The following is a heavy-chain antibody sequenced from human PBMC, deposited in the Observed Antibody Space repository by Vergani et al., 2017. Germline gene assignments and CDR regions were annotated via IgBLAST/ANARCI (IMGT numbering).Heavy chain of an antibody. D-gene: IGHD1-1*01. V-gene: IGHV4-39*07. CDR3: ARGVERNWFDP. Sequence: QLQLQESGPGLLKPSETLSLTCTVSGGSISSSSYYWGWIRQPPGKGLEWIGSIYYSGSTYYNPSLKSRVTISVDTSKNQFSLKLSSVTAADTAVYYCARGVERNWFDPWGQGTLVTVAS. CDR2: IYYSGST. J-gene: IGHJ5*02. CDR1: GGSISSSSYY.